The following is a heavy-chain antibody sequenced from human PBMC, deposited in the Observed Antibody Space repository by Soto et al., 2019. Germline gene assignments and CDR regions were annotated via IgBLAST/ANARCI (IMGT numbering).Heavy chain of an antibody. V-gene: IGHV4-59*02. CDR3: ARGEDAFFYYGLDV. CDR2: IYDTGISGYTPST. J-gene: IGHJ6*02. CDR1: GGSVTSSD. Sequence: PXETLSLTCTVSGGSVTSSDWSWIRRPPGKGLEWIAYIYDTGISGYTPSTSYNPSLKSRVTMSVDTSKSQFSLKLTSVTAADTAVYYCARGEDAFFYYGLDVWAQGITVTVSS.